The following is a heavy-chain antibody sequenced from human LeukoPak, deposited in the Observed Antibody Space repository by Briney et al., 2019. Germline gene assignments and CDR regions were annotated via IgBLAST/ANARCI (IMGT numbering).Heavy chain of an antibody. J-gene: IGHJ6*03. CDR1: SGSVSSGGYS. CDR2: IYYTGST. D-gene: IGHD3-10*01. CDR3: ARTTMVRGTYYMDV. Sequence: PSETLSLTCAVSSGSVSSGGYSWSWIRQPPGKGLEWIGYIYYTGSTYYNPSLKGRVTISVDTSKNQFSLKLSSVTAADTAVYYCARTTMVRGTYYMDVWGKGTTVTISS. V-gene: IGHV4-30-4*07.